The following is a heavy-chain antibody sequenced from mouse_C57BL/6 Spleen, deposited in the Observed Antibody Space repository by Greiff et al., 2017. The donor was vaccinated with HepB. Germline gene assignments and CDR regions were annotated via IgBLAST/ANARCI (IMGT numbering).Heavy chain of an antibody. V-gene: IGHV1-52*01. CDR2: IDPSDSET. CDR1: GYTFTSYW. D-gene: IGHD2-1*01. J-gene: IGHJ2*01. CDR3: AREDYGNYGFEY. Sequence: QVQLQQPGAELVRPGSSVKLSCKASGYTFTSYWMHWVKQRPIQGLEWIGNIDPSDSETHYNQKFKDKATLTVDKSSSTAYMQLSSLTSEDSAVYYCAREDYGNYGFEYWGKGTTLTVSS.